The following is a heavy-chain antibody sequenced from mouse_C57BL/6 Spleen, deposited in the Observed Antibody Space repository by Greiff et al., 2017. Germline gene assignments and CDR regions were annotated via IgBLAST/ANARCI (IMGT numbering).Heavy chain of an antibody. D-gene: IGHD2-1*01. Sequence: EVKLMESGGGLVQPKGSLKLSCAASGFSFNTYAMNWVRQAPGKGLEWVARIRSKSNNYATYYADSVKDRFTISRDDSESMLYLQMNNLKTEDTAMYYCVRQNGNHGYFDVWGTGTTVTVSS. CDR3: VRQNGNHGYFDV. CDR2: IRSKSNNYAT. V-gene: IGHV10-1*01. CDR1: GFSFNTYA. J-gene: IGHJ1*03.